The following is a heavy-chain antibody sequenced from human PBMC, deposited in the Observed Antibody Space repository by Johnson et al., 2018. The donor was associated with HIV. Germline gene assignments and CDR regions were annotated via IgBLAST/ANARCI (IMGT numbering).Heavy chain of an antibody. D-gene: IGHD3-10*01. CDR1: GFTFSSYW. CDR3: ARDAYYGSGSYSQRNTFDV. V-gene: IGHV3-7*01. CDR2: IKQDGSEK. Sequence: VQLLESGGGVVRPGGSLRLSCAASGFTFSSYWMSWVRQAPGKGLEWVANIKQDGSEKHYVDSVTGRFTISRDNSKNTLYLQMNSLRPEDTAVYYCARDAYYGSGSYSQRNTFDVWGQGTMVAVSS. J-gene: IGHJ3*01.